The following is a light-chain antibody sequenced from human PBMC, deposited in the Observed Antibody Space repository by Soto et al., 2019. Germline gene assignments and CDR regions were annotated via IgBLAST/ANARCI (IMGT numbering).Light chain of an antibody. V-gene: IGLV2-18*02. CDR2: EVT. CDR3: SSYTTSSTLV. Sequence: QSALTQPPSVSGSPGQSVTISCTGTSSDIGRYNRVSWYQQPPGAAPKLIIYEVTTRPSGVPDRFSGSKSGNTASLAISGLQAEDDGDYFCSSYTTSSTLVFGGGTKVTVL. J-gene: IGLJ3*02. CDR1: SSDIGRYNR.